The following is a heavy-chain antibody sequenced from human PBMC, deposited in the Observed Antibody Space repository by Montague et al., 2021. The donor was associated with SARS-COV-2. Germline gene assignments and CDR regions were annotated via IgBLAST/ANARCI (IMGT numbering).Heavy chain of an antibody. CDR2: INNRGSV. D-gene: IGHD2/OR15-2a*01. V-gene: IGHV4-34*01. Sequence: SETLSLTCAVYGGSFSGSYWTWIRQSPGKGLEWIGEINNRGSVNYSPSLKSRVTISVDTSRNQFSLKVTSVTAADTAVYYCARERWNIVIVPPVEYGMDVWGKGPTVPVSS. CDR3: ARERWNIVIVPPVEYGMDV. J-gene: IGHJ6*04. CDR1: GGSFSGSY.